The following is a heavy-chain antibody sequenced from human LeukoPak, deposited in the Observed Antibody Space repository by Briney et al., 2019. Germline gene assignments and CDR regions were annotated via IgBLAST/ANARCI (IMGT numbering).Heavy chain of an antibody. CDR1: GFTFSSYA. V-gene: IGHV3-30*04. J-gene: IGHJ4*02. CDR2: ISYDGSNK. Sequence: GGSLRLFCAASGFTFSSYAMHWVRQAPGKGLEGVAVISYDGSNKYYADSVKGRFTISRDNSKNTLYLQMNSLRAEDTAVYYCAGGRSGTYYDYWGQGTLVTVSS. CDR3: AGGRSGTYYDY. D-gene: IGHD1-26*01.